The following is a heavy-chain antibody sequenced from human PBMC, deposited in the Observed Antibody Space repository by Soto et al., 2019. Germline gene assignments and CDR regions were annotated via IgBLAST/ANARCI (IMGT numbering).Heavy chain of an antibody. D-gene: IGHD6-13*01. V-gene: IGHV3-23*01. CDR3: AKDQGSSWYEIDY. Sequence: EVQLLESGGGWVQPGGALRLSCAASGYTFRNYAVTWVRQAPGKGLEWVSTISGSGGSTYYADSVKGRITISRDNSKNTLYLQMTSRRAEDTAVYYCAKDQGSSWYEIDYWGQGTLVTVSS. CDR1: GYTFRNYA. CDR2: ISGSGGST. J-gene: IGHJ4*02.